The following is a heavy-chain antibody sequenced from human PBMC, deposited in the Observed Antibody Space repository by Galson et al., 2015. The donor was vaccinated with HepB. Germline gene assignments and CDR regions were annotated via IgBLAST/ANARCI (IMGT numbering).Heavy chain of an antibody. V-gene: IGHV3-23*01. Sequence: SLRLSCAASGFTFNSYAMTWVRQAPGKGLVWVSSIYGGGFTTFYADSVKGRFTISRDNSKNTLYLQMNSLRVDDTAVYYCGKPPLPKWSGDYFHGMDVWGQGTTVTVSS. D-gene: IGHD3-3*01. CDR3: GKPPLPKWSGDYFHGMDV. CDR2: IYGGGFTT. CDR1: GFTFNSYA. J-gene: IGHJ6*02.